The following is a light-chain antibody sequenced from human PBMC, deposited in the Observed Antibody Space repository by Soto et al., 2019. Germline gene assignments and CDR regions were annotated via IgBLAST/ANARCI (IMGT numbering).Light chain of an antibody. CDR2: GAS. V-gene: IGKV3-20*01. Sequence: EIVLTQSPGTLSLSPGERATLSCRASQSVSSSYLAWYQQKPGQAPRLLIYGASSRATGIPGRFSGSGSGTEFTLTINGLQPDDFATYCCQQYNTFWTFGQGTKVDIK. J-gene: IGKJ1*01. CDR1: QSVSSSY. CDR3: QQYNTFWT.